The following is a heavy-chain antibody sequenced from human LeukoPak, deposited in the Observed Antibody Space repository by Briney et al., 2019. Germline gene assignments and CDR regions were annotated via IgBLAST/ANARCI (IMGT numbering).Heavy chain of an antibody. J-gene: IGHJ4*02. CDR2: ISGSGGGT. CDR3: AKRGVVIRVILVGFHKEAYYFDS. D-gene: IGHD3-22*01. V-gene: IGHV3-23*01. Sequence: GGSLRLSCAVSGISLSNYGMGWVRQAPGKGLGWVAGISGSGGGTNYADSVKGRFTISRDNPKNTLYLQMTRLRAEDTAVYFCAKRGVVIRVILVGFHKEAYYFDSWGQGALVTVSS. CDR1: GISLSNYG.